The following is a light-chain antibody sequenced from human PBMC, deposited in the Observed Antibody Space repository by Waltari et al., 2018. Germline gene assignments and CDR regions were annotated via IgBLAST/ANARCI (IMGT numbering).Light chain of an antibody. CDR1: SSDVGGYNY. CDR2: DVN. Sequence: QSALTQPASVAGSPGQSITISCPGTSSDVGGYNYVPWYQQHPGKAPQLMIYDVNKRPSGVSNRFSGSKSGNTATLAISGLQAEDEADYYCSSYTSSSILNVIFGGGTKLTVL. V-gene: IGLV2-14*01. J-gene: IGLJ2*01. CDR3: SSYTSSSILNVI.